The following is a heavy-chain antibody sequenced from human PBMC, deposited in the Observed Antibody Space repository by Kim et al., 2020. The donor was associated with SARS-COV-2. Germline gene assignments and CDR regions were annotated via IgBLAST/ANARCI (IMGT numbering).Heavy chain of an antibody. V-gene: IGHV3-7*03. J-gene: IGHJ1*01. CDR2: IKRSRSEK. CDR1: GFTFSSYS. CDR3: ARVVPAAH. D-gene: IGHD2-2*01. Sequence: GGSLRLSCAASGFTFSSYSMSWVRQAPGKGLEWVAYIKRSRSEKYYVDSVKGRFTISRDNAKNSLYLQMNSLRAEDTAVYYCARVVPAAHWGKGSLLTVS.